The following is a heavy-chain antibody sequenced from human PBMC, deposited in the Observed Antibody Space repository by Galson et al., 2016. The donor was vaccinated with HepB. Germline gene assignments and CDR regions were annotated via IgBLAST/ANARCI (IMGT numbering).Heavy chain of an antibody. J-gene: IGHJ4*02. D-gene: IGHD3-3*01. CDR2: IYYSGST. CDR1: SASITGHY. Sequence: ETLSLTCTFSSASITGHYCSWIRQSPGKGLEWIGYIYYSGSTNYTPSLKSRVTMLVDTSKNQFSMMLTSVTAADTAVYYCTRVTIYGVVDFWGQGTPVTVSS. V-gene: IGHV4-59*11. CDR3: TRVTIYGVVDF.